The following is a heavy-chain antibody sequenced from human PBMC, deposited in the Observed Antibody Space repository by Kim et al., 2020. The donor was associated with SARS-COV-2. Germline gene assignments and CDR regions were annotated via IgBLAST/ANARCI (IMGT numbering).Heavy chain of an antibody. CDR2: INWNGGST. V-gene: IGHV3-20*04. Sequence: GGSLRLSCAASGFTFDDYGMSWVRQAPGKGLEWVSGINWNGGSTGYADSVKGRFTISRDNAKNSLYLQMNSLRAEDTALYYCARDKGSSGWYRGLLDYWGQGTLVTVSS. CDR1: GFTFDDYG. CDR3: ARDKGSSGWYRGLLDY. J-gene: IGHJ4*02. D-gene: IGHD6-19*01.